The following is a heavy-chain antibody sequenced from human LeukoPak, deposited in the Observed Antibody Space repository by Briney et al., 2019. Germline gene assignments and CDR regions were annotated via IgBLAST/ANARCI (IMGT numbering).Heavy chain of an antibody. D-gene: IGHD6-6*01. CDR3: ATHRRIAARPDY. CDR2: ISGSGGST. CDR1: GFTFSSYA. J-gene: IGHJ4*02. V-gene: IGHV3-23*01. Sequence: PGGSLRLSCAASGFTFSSYAMSWVRQAPGKGLEWVSAISGSGGSTYYADSVKGRFTISRDNAKNSLYLQMNSLRAEDTAVYYCATHRRIAARPDYWGQGTLVTVSS.